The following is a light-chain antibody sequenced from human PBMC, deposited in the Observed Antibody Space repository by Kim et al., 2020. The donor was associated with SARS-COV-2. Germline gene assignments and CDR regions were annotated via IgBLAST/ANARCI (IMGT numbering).Light chain of an antibody. V-gene: IGLV1-40*01. Sequence: RVTISCTGSSSNIGAGYDVHWYQQLPGPAPKLLIYANTIRPDVVPARFSGSKSGTSASLAISGLQAEDEADYYCQSYGTGLTGFVFGTGTKVTVL. CDR3: QSYGTGLTGFV. J-gene: IGLJ1*01. CDR1: SSNIGAGYD. CDR2: ANT.